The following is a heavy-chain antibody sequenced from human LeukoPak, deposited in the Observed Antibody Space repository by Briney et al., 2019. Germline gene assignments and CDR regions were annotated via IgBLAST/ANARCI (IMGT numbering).Heavy chain of an antibody. D-gene: IGHD1-20*01. J-gene: IGHJ4*02. CDR2: IIPIFGTA. CDR3: ARGSSFSHQSITGTTGDYFDY. CDR1: GYTFTSYD. Sequence: GASVKVSCKASGYTFTSYDINWVRQAPGQGLEWMGGIIPIFGTANYAQKFQGRVTITADKSTSTAYMELSSPRSEDTAVYYCARGSSFSHQSITGTTGDYFDYWGQGTLVTVSS. V-gene: IGHV1-69*06.